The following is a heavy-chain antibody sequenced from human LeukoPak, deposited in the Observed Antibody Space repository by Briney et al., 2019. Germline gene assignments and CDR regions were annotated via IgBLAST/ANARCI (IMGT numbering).Heavy chain of an antibody. D-gene: IGHD3-10*01. Sequence: KPGGSLRLSCAASGFTFSTYWMTWVRQAPGKGLEWVGRIKKKGDGGTTDYAAPVKGRFSISRDDSKNMLYLEMNNLKIEDTAVYYCTTVTMVRDYDYWGQGTLVTVSS. J-gene: IGHJ4*02. V-gene: IGHV3-15*01. CDR1: GFTFSTYW. CDR2: IKKKGDGGTT. CDR3: TTVTMVRDYDY.